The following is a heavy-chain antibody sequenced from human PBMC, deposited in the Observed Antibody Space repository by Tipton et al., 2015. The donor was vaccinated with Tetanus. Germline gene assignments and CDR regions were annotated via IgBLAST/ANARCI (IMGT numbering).Heavy chain of an antibody. CDR1: GFTFNGYG. CDR3: AREADCSGGSCFSGDFDN. CDR2: SWYDGTDK. D-gene: IGHD2-15*01. Sequence: CAASGFTFNGYGIHWVRQAPGKGLEWVAVSWYDGTDKYYADSVKGRFTISRDNSKNTLYLQMNSLRAEDTAVYYCAREADCSGGSCFSGDFDNWGQGTQVTVSS. J-gene: IGHJ4*02. V-gene: IGHV3-33*01.